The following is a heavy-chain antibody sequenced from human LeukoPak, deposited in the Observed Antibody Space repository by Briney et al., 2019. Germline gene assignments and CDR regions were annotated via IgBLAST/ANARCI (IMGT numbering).Heavy chain of an antibody. CDR1: GVSFSTYY. J-gene: IGHJ4*02. CDR3: TRAVITFGAAVAKGFDC. V-gene: IGHV4-59*01. D-gene: IGHD3-16*01. Sequence: SETLSLTCTVSGVSFSTYYWSWIRQPPGKGLEWIGYIYYSGSTDYNPSLKSRVTMSLDTSKNQFSLSLTSVTAADTAVYYCTRAVITFGAAVAKGFDCWGQGTLVTVSS. CDR2: IYYSGST.